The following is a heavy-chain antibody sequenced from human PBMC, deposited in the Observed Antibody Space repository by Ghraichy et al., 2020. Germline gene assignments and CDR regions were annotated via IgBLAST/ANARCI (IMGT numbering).Heavy chain of an antibody. CDR1: GFTFSNYG. Sequence: GSLNISCAASGFTFSNYGMHWVRQAPGKGLEWVAFIRYDGSNKYYADSVKGRFTISRDNSKNTLYLQMNSLRAEDTAVYYCAKRMVGATEVNFDYWGQGTLVTVSS. D-gene: IGHD1-26*01. CDR2: IRYDGSNK. CDR3: AKRMVGATEVNFDY. J-gene: IGHJ4*02. V-gene: IGHV3-30*02.